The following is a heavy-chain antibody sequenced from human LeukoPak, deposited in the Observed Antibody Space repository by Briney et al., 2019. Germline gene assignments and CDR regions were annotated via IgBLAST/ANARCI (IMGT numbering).Heavy chain of an antibody. Sequence: GGSLRLSCAASGFTFGSYGMHWVRQAPGKGLEWVAVISYDGSNKYYADSVKGRFTVSRDNSKNTLYLQMNSLRAEDTAVYYCARDGCSSTSCRAYYYYYGMDVWGQGTTVTVSS. D-gene: IGHD2-2*01. V-gene: IGHV3-30*03. CDR3: ARDGCSSTSCRAYYYYYGMDV. CDR1: GFTFGSYG. CDR2: ISYDGSNK. J-gene: IGHJ6*02.